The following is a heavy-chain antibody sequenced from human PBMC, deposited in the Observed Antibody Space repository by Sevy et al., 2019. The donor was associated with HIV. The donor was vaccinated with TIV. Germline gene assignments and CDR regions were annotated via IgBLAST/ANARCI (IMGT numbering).Heavy chain of an antibody. J-gene: IGHJ4*02. CDR3: SIYYDIRAFDS. CDR2: IRGKANNYAT. D-gene: IGHD3-22*01. CDR1: GFTFSDAA. V-gene: IGHV3-73*01. Sequence: GGSLRLSCAGSGFTFSDAAIHWVRQASGKGLEWLGRIRGKANNYATAYAASVKDGFSISRNDLKDTAYLQMNSLRTADAAMYYCSIYYDIRAFDSWGQGTQVTVSS.